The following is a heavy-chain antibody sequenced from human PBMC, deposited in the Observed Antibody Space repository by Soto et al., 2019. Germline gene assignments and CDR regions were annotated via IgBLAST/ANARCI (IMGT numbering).Heavy chain of an antibody. V-gene: IGHV1-8*01. CDR3: ARGGGYSYGYAY. CDR2: MNPNSGNT. J-gene: IGHJ4*02. CDR1: GYTFTSYD. D-gene: IGHD5-18*01. Sequence: QVQLVQSGAEVKKPGASVKVSCKASGYTFTSYDINWVRQATGQGLEWMGWMNPNSGNTVYAQKFQGRVTMTSNTSISTAYMELSSLRSGDTAVYYWARGGGYSYGYAYWGQGTLVTVSS.